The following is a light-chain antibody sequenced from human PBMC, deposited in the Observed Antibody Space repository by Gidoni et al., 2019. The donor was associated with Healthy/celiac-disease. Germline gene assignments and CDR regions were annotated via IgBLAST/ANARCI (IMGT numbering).Light chain of an antibody. V-gene: IGLV3-21*03. CDR1: NIGSKS. Sequence: SYVLTQPPSVSVAPGKTARITCGGNNIGSKSVHWYQQKPGKAPLLVVYDDSDRPSGIPGRFSGSNSGNTATLTVSRVEAGDEADYYCQVWDSSSDLVVFGGGTKLTVL. CDR2: DDS. J-gene: IGLJ2*01. CDR3: QVWDSSSDLVV.